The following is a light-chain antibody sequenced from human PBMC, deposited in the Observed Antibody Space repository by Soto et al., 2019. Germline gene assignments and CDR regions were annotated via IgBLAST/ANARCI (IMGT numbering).Light chain of an antibody. CDR3: QQYDNLPYT. Sequence: DIQMTQSPSSLSASVGDRVTITCQASQDISKYLNWYQQKPGKAPKLLIYDASNLETGVPSRFSGSGSGTDFSFTISSLQPEDIATYFCQQYDNLPYTFGQGTKLEIK. CDR1: QDISKY. V-gene: IGKV1-33*01. CDR2: DAS. J-gene: IGKJ2*01.